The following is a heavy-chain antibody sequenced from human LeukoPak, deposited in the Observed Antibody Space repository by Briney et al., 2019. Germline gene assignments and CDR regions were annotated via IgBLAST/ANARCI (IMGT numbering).Heavy chain of an antibody. V-gene: IGHV3-15*01. Sequence: PRGSLRLSCAASGFIFSKAWMSWVRQAPGKVLEWVGRIKSDGGATDYAAPVQGRFTISRDDSKNTFFLQMNSLKAEDTAVYYCTTDLGDYGDYVRCWGQGTLVTVSS. CDR3: TTDLGDYGDYVRC. J-gene: IGHJ4*02. CDR1: GFIFSKAW. CDR2: IKSDGGAT. D-gene: IGHD4-17*01.